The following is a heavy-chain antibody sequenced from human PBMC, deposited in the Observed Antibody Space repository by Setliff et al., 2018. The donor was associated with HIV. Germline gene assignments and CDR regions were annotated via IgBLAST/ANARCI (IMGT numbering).Heavy chain of an antibody. CDR1: GYTFTASY. Sequence: ASVKVSCKTSGYTFTASYLHWVRQAPGQGLQWMGWMHPNSGATKYAQKFRDRVTLTGDTSISTASMELSSLKSDDTAMYYCAASTSRFFWNGFYQGGFGSRNSHSFENWGQGTLVTVSS. J-gene: IGHJ4*02. D-gene: IGHD3-3*01. V-gene: IGHV1-2*02. CDR3: AASTSRFFWNGFYQGGFGSRNSHSFEN. CDR2: MHPNSGAT.